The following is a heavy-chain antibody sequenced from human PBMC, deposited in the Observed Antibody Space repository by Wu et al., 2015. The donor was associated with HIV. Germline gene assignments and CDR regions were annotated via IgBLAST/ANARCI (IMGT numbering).Heavy chain of an antibody. D-gene: IGHD2-15*01. V-gene: IGHV1-69*13. CDR1: GGTFSSYA. CDR3: AWTYCSGGSCYSRGNWFDP. J-gene: IGHJ5*02. Sequence: QVQLVQSGAEVKKPGSSVKVSCKASGGTFSSYAISWVRQAPGQGLEWMGRIIPIFGTANYAQKFQGRVTITADESTSTAYMELSSLRSEDTAVYYCAWTYCSGGSCYSRGNWFDPWGQGTLVTVSS. CDR2: IIPIFGTA.